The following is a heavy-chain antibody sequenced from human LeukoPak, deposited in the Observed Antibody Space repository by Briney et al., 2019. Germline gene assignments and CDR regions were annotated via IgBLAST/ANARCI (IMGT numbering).Heavy chain of an antibody. CDR1: GGTFTSYG. CDR2: IIPILGIA. V-gene: IGHV1-69*04. J-gene: IGHJ5*02. D-gene: IGHD3-22*01. Sequence: SVKVSCKASGGTFTSYGISWVRQAPGQGLEWMGRIIPILGIANYAQKFQGRVTITADKSTSTAYMELSSLRSEDTAVYYCARHYDSSGHNWFDHWGQGTLVTVSS. CDR3: ARHYDSSGHNWFDH.